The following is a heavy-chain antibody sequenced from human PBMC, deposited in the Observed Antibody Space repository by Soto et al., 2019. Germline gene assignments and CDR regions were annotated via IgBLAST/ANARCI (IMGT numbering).Heavy chain of an antibody. J-gene: IGHJ4*02. Sequence: KTSETLSLTCTVSGGSISSSSYYWGWIRQPPGKGLEWIGSIYYSGSTYYNPSLKSRVTISVDTSKNQFSLKLSSVTAADTAVYYCARRAGYFDWFFDYWGQGTLVTVSS. CDR3: ARRAGYFDWFFDY. CDR2: IYYSGST. D-gene: IGHD3-9*01. CDR1: GGSISSSSYY. V-gene: IGHV4-39*01.